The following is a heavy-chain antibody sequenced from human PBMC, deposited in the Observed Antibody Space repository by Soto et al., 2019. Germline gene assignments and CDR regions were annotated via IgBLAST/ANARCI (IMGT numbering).Heavy chain of an antibody. CDR1: GFTFSSYW. CDR3: ARVFSNSFRYFHHYFGLDV. CDR2: VKEDGSEK. J-gene: IGHJ6*02. Sequence: ELQVVESGGGLVQPGGPLRLSCAASGFTFSSYWMTWVRQAPGKGLEWVANVKEDGSEKNYVESVKGRFTISRDNAKNSLYLQINTLMAEDTAVYYCARVFSNSFRYFHHYFGLDVWGQGTTVTVSS. V-gene: IGHV3-7*05. D-gene: IGHD6-6*01.